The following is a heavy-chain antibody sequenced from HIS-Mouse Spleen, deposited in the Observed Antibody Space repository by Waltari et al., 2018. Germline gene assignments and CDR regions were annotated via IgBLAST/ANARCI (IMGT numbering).Heavy chain of an antibody. V-gene: IGHV4-39*07. CDR3: AREIPYSSSWYDWYFDL. CDR2: IYYSGRT. J-gene: IGHJ2*01. CDR1: GGSISSSSYY. D-gene: IGHD6-13*01. Sequence: QLQLQESGPGLVKPSETLSLTCTVSGGSISSSSYYWGWIRQPPGMGLEGIGSIYYSGRTYYNPSLKSRVTISVATSKNQFSLKLSSVTAADTAVCYCAREIPYSSSWYDWYFDLWGRGTLVTVSS.